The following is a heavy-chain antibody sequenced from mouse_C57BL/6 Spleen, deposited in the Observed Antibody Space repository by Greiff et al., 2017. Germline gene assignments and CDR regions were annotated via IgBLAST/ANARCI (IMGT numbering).Heavy chain of an antibody. J-gene: IGHJ1*03. Sequence: QVQLQQPGAELVMPGASVKLSCKASGYTFTSYWVHWVKQRPGQGLEWIGEIDPSDSYTNYNQKFKGKSTLTVDKSSSTAYMQLSSLTSEDSAVYYCARGGYFDVWGTGTTVTVSS. V-gene: IGHV1-69*01. CDR1: GYTFTSYW. CDR3: ARGGYFDV. CDR2: IDPSDSYT.